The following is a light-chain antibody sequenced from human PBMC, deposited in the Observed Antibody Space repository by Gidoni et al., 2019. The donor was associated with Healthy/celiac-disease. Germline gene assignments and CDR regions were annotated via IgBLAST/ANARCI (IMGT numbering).Light chain of an antibody. CDR2: AAS. CDR3: QQSYSTPYT. Sequence: DIQMTQSPSSLSASVGDRVPITCRASQSISSYLNWYQQKPGKAPKLLIYAASSLQSGVPSRFSGRGSGTDFTLTISSLQPEEFATYYCQQSYSTPYTFGQGTKLEIK. V-gene: IGKV1-39*01. J-gene: IGKJ2*01. CDR1: QSISSY.